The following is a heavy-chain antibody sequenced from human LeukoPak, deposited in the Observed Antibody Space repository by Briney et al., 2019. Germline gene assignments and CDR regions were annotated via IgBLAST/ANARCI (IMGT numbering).Heavy chain of an antibody. CDR2: IIPIFGTA. J-gene: IGHJ4*02. CDR3: ARDQEGFDY. Sequence: GASVKVSCKASGGTFSSYAISWVRQAPGHGLEWMGGIIPIFGTASYAQKFQGRVTVTRDTSTSTVHMELSGLRSEDTAVYYCARDQEGFDYWGQGTLVTVSS. CDR1: GGTFSSYA. V-gene: IGHV1-69*05.